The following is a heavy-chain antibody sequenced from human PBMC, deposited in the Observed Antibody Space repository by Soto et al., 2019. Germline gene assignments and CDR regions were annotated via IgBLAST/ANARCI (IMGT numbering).Heavy chain of an antibody. CDR1: GGSFSGYY. V-gene: IGHV4-34*01. CDR2: INHSGST. CDR3: ARDYAPRLVPAAGRWFDP. J-gene: IGHJ5*02. Sequence: QVQLQQWGAGLLKPSETLSLTCAVYGGSFSGYYWSWIRQPPGKGLEWIGEINHSGSTNYNPSLKSRVTISVDTSKNQFSLKLSSVTAADTDVYYCARDYAPRLVPAAGRWFDPWVQGTLVTVSS. D-gene: IGHD2-2*01.